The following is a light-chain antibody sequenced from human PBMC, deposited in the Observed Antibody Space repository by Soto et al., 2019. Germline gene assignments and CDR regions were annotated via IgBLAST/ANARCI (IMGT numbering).Light chain of an antibody. CDR3: CSYAGSYTLV. Sequence: QSAVTQPRSVSGSPGQSVTISCTGTSSDVGGYNYVSWYQQHPGKAPKLIIYDVSKRPSGVPDRFSGSKSGNTASLTISGLRAEDEADYYCCSYAGSYTLVFGGGTQLTVL. V-gene: IGLV2-11*01. J-gene: IGLJ7*01. CDR2: DVS. CDR1: SSDVGGYNY.